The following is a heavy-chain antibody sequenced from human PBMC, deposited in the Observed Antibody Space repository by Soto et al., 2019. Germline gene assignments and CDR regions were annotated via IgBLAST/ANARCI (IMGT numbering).Heavy chain of an antibody. CDR3: ATPGSPYYDFWSGFDY. Sequence: QVQLVQSGAEVKKPGSSVKVSCKASGGTFSSYAISWVRQAPGQGLEWMGGIIPIFGTANYAQKFQGRVTITADESTSTAYMELSSLRSEDTAVYYCATPGSPYYDFWSGFDYWGQGTLVTVSS. CDR2: IIPIFGTA. CDR1: GGTFSSYA. V-gene: IGHV1-69*01. D-gene: IGHD3-3*01. J-gene: IGHJ4*02.